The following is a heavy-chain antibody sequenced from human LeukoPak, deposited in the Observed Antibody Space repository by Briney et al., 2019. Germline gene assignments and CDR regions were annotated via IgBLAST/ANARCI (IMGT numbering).Heavy chain of an antibody. CDR3: ASSGRCSSTSCYDAFDI. V-gene: IGHV5-51*01. J-gene: IGHJ3*02. CDR2: IYPGDSDT. Sequence: GESLKISCKGSGYSFTSYWIGWVRQMPGKGLEWMGIIYPGDSDTRYSPSFQGQVTISADKSISTAYLRWSSLKASDTAMYYCASSGRCSSTSCYDAFDIWGQGTMVTVSS. CDR1: GYSFTSYW. D-gene: IGHD2-2*01.